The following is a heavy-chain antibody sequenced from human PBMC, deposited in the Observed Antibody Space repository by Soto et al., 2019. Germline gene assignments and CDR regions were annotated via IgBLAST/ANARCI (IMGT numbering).Heavy chain of an antibody. V-gene: IGHV1-69*12. CDR2: IIPIFGTA. CDR3: AGIVQPRYYCGMDV. D-gene: IGHD3-22*01. Sequence: QVQLVQSGAEVKKPGSSVKVSGKASGGTFSSYAISWVRQAPGQGLEWMGGIIPIFGTANYAQKFQGRVAITADEYTSKASMDQSPLRSEDTAVYYCAGIVQPRYYCGMDVWGQGTKGTVS. J-gene: IGHJ6*02. CDR1: GGTFSSYA.